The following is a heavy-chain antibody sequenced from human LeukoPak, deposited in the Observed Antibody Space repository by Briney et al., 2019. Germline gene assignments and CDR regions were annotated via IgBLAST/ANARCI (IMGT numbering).Heavy chain of an antibody. CDR2: ISGSGGST. V-gene: IGHV3-23*01. CDR3: TTGHYYDSSGYTDY. Sequence: PGWSLRLSCAASGFTFSSYAMSWVRQAPGKGLEWVSAISGSGGSTYYADSVKGRFTISRDNSKNTLYLQMNSLRAEDTAVYYCTTGHYYDSSGYTDYWGQGTLVTVSS. D-gene: IGHD3-22*01. CDR1: GFTFSSYA. J-gene: IGHJ4*02.